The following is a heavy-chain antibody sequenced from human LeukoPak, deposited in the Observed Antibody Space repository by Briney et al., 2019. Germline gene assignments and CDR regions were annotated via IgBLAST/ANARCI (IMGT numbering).Heavy chain of an antibody. CDR2: VSHSGAT. V-gene: IGHV4-39*07. CDR3: ARSMVTTDRNFDH. CDR1: GSSITSSPYH. D-gene: IGHD2-21*02. J-gene: IGHJ4*02. Sequence: KASETLSLTCTVSGSSITSSPYHWAWIRQPPGRGPEWIGTVSHSGATQYNPSLTSRVTISLDTSKNQFSLSLNSVTAADTAIFYCARSMVTTDRNFDHWGQGTLVTVSS.